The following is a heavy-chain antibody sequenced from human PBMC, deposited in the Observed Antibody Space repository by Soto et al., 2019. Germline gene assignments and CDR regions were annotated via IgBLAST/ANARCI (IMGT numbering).Heavy chain of an antibody. J-gene: IGHJ4*02. CDR3: AKVTVATIVGFHYFDY. D-gene: IGHD5-12*01. CDR2: ISWNSGSI. CDR1: GFTFDDYA. V-gene: IGHV3-9*01. Sequence: EVQLVESGGGLVQPGRSLRLSCAASGFTFDDYAMHWVRQAPGKGLEWVSGISWNSGSIGYADSVKGRFTISRDNAKNSLYLQMNSLRAEDTALYYCAKVTVATIVGFHYFDYWGQGTLVTVSS.